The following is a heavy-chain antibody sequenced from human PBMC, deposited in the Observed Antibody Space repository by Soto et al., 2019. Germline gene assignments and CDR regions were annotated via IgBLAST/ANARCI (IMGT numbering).Heavy chain of an antibody. J-gene: IGHJ4*02. D-gene: IGHD3-3*01. CDR2: ISYDGSNK. Sequence: GGSLRLSCAASGFTFSSYGMHWVRQAPGKGLEWVAVISYDGSNKYYADSVKGRFTISRDNSKNTLYLQMNSLRAEDTAVYYCAKEYYDFWSGHSKPESVPQPHDYWGQGTLVTVSS. CDR1: GFTFSSYG. CDR3: AKEYYDFWSGHSKPESVPQPHDY. V-gene: IGHV3-30*18.